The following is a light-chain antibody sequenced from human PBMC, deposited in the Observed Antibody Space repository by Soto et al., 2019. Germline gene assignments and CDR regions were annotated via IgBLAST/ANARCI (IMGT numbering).Light chain of an antibody. CDR3: QQYNNWPLCT. CDR1: QRVSSS. V-gene: IGKV3-15*01. Sequence: EIVMTQSPATPSVSQGEKATLSCRASQRVSSSLAWYQQKPVQAPRLLIYGASTRATGIPARFSGSGSGTEFTLIISSLQSEDFAVYYCQQYNNWPLCTFGQGTKVDIK. CDR2: GAS. J-gene: IGKJ1*01.